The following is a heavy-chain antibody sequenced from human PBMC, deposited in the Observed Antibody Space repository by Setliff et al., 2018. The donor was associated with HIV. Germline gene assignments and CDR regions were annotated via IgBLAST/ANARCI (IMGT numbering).Heavy chain of an antibody. CDR2: IYYSGST. V-gene: IGHV4-59*08. CDR3: ARLGGYSSSWYVPYFYYMDV. D-gene: IGHD6-13*01. Sequence: SETLSLTCSVSGGSISTYYWSWIRQPPGKGLECIGYIYYSGSTNYSPSLMSRVTISVDTSKNQFSLNLSSVTAADTAAYYCARLGGYSSSWYVPYFYYMDVWGKGTTVTVSS. J-gene: IGHJ6*03. CDR1: GGSISTYY.